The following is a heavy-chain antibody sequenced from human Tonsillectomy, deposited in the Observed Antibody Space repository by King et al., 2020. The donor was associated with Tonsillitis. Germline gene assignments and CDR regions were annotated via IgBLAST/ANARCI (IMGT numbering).Heavy chain of an antibody. Sequence: QLQESGSGLVKPSQTLSLTCAVSGGSISSGGYSWSWIRQTPGKGLEWVGYIYHSGGTYSNPSLQSRVTISVDRSKNQFSLKLTSVTAADTAVYYCARWDNDYGTGFDYWGQGTLVTVSS. V-gene: IGHV4-30-2*01. CDR3: ARWDNDYGTGFDY. CDR2: IYHSGGT. D-gene: IGHD4-17*01. CDR1: GGSISSGGYS. J-gene: IGHJ4*02.